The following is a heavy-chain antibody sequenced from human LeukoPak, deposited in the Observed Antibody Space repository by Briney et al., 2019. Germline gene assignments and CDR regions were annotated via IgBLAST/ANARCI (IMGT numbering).Heavy chain of an antibody. CDR3: AKEVWPGNTGWHLFDS. CDR2: ISASGSRT. V-gene: IGHV3-23*01. J-gene: IGHJ4*02. CDR1: GFTFSTYA. Sequence: GGSLRLSCAPSGFTFSTYAMSWVRQAPGKGLEWVSAISASGSRTYYAGSVKGRFTVSRDNSKDTLYLQMNSLRAEDTAVYYCAKEVWPGNTGWHLFDSWGQGALVTVSS. D-gene: IGHD1-14*01.